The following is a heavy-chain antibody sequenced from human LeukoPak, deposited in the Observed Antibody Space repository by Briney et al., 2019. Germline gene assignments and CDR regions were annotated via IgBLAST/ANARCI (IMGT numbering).Heavy chain of an antibody. CDR2: INHSGST. CDR1: GGSISISNYY. CDR3: ARRSTSLGCLDY. Sequence: PSETLSLTCIVSGGSISISNYYWSWIRQPPGKGLEWIGEINHSGSTNYNPSLKSRVTISVDTSKNQFSLKLSSVTAADTAVYYCARRSTSLGCLDYWGQGTLVTVSS. V-gene: IGHV4-39*07. D-gene: IGHD3/OR15-3a*01. J-gene: IGHJ4*02.